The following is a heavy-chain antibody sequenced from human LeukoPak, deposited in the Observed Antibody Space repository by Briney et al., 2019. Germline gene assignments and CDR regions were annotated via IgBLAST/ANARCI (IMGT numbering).Heavy chain of an antibody. CDR1: GASISSYY. V-gene: IGHV4-4*07. Sequence: PSETLSLTCTVSGASISSYYWSWIRQPAGKGLEWFGRMYTSRSTNYNPSLKSRVTMSVDTSKNQFSLKLSSVTAADTAVYYCARENDFWSGYWDWGQGTLVTVSS. J-gene: IGHJ4*02. CDR3: ARENDFWSGYWD. D-gene: IGHD3-3*01. CDR2: MYTSRST.